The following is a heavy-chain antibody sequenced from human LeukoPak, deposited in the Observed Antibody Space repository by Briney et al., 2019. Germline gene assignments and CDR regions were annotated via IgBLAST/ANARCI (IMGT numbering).Heavy chain of an antibody. CDR1: GYSISSGYY. V-gene: IGHV4-38-2*02. J-gene: IGHJ6*03. CDR3: ARDRGSSENYYMDV. CDR2: IYHSGST. D-gene: IGHD6-6*01. Sequence: SETLSLTCTVSGYSISSGYYWGWIRQPPGKGLEWIGSIYHSGSTYYNPSLKSRVTISVDTSKNQFSLKLSSVTAADTAVYYCARDRGSSENYYMDVWGKGTTVTVSS.